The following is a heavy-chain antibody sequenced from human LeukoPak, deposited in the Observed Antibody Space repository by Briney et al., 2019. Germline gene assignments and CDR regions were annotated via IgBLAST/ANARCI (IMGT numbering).Heavy chain of an antibody. J-gene: IGHJ4*02. V-gene: IGHV4-38-2*02. CDR1: GYSISSGYY. Sequence: PSETLSLTCTVSGYSISSGYYWGWIRQPAGKGLEWIGSIYHSGSTYYNPSLKSRVTISVDTSKNQFSLKLSSVTAADTAVYYCARVLGYSYGYFDYWGQGTLVTVSS. D-gene: IGHD5-18*01. CDR3: ARVLGYSYGYFDY. CDR2: IYHSGST.